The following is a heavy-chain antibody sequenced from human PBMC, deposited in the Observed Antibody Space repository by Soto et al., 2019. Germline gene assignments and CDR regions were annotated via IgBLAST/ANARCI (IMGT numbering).Heavy chain of an antibody. V-gene: IGHV3-23*01. CDR2: ISGSGGAT. D-gene: IGHD1-26*01. CDR1: VFGLISYA. CDR3: AKSTWDDLPPSF. Sequence: WGSPRLCCSASVFGLISYAVSGFRQAPGKGLEWVSVISGSGGATYYADSVKGRFTISRDNSKNTLYLQMNSVRAEDTAVYYCAKSTWDDLPPSFWGQGTPVTVSS. J-gene: IGHJ4*02.